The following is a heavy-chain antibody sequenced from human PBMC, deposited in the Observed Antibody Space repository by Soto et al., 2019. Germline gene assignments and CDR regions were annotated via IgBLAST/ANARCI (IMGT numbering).Heavy chain of an antibody. CDR2: ISYSGST. Sequence: QAQLQESGPGLVKPSETLSLTCAVSGGSVTTGIYSWSWIRQPPGKGLEWIGHISYSGSTDYNPSLKSRVTISSDTSKNQFSLRLTSVTAADTAVYYCARGAEQLIRLYCESWGQGILVTVSS. V-gene: IGHV4-61*01. CDR1: GGSVTTGIYS. J-gene: IGHJ4*02. D-gene: IGHD6-6*01. CDR3: ARGAEQLIRLYCES.